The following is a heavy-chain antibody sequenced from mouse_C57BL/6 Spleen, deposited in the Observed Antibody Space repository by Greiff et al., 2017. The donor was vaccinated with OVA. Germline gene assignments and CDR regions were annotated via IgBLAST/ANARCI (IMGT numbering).Heavy chain of an antibody. V-gene: IGHV1-63*01. J-gene: IGHJ2*01. CDR2: IYPGGGYT. D-gene: IGHD2-4*01. CDR3: ARNYDYFDY. Sequence: VKVVESGAELVRPGTSVKMSCKASGYTFTNYWIGWAKQRPGHGLELIGDIYPGGGYTNYNEKFKGKATLTADKSSSTAYMQFSSLTSEDSAIYYCARNYDYFDYWGQGTTLTVSS. CDR1: GYTFTNYW.